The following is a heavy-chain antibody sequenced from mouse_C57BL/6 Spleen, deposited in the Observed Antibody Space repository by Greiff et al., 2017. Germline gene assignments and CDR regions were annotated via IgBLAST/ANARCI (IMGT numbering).Heavy chain of an antibody. CDR1: GFNITDYY. J-gene: IGHJ2*01. CDR3: AEGKEDYFDY. Sequence: VQLQQSGAELVKPGASVKLSCTASGFNITDYYMHWVKQRTEQGLEWIGRIDPEDGETKYVPKFQGKATITADTSSNTAYLQLSSLTSEDTAVYYCAEGKEDYFDYWGQGTTLTVSS. CDR2: IDPEDGET. D-gene: IGHD2-1*01. V-gene: IGHV14-2*01.